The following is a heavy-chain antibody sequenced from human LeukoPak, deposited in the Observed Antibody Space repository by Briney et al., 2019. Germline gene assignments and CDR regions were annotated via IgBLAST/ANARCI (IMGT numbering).Heavy chain of an antibody. CDR2: MNPNSGNT. J-gene: IGHJ4*02. V-gene: IGHV1-8*03. CDR1: GYTFTSYD. Sequence: ASVKVSCKASGYTFTSYDINWVRQATGQGLEWMGWMNPNSGNTGYAQKFQGRVTITRNTSISTAYMELSSLRSEDTAVYYCASYYYGSGSYLPPLHYFDYWGQGTLVTVSS. D-gene: IGHD3-10*01. CDR3: ASYYYGSGSYLPPLHYFDY.